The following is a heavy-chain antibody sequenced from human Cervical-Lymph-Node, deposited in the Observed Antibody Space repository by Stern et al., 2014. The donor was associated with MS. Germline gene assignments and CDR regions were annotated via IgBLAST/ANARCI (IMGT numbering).Heavy chain of an antibody. D-gene: IGHD6-19*01. CDR3: ARSHNSGWYAGGFDY. Sequence: QVQLQESGPGLVKPSGTLSLTCAVSGGSISSSNWWTWVRQPPGKGLEWIGEIYHSGSTNYNPSLKSRVTISVDKSKNQSSLKLSSVTAADTAVYYCARSHNSGWYAGGFDYWGQGTLVTVSS. J-gene: IGHJ4*02. CDR1: GGSISSSNW. V-gene: IGHV4-4*02. CDR2: IYHSGST.